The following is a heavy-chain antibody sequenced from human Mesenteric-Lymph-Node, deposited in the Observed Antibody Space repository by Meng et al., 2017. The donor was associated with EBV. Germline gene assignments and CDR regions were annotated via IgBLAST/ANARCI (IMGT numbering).Heavy chain of an antibody. D-gene: IGHD3-22*01. J-gene: IGHJ4*02. CDR3: ARADYYDTSGVVDY. CDR2: FSYSGTT. Sequence: QGQLQQGGAGLLKPSETLSLTCTVSGGSIGSPIYYWGWIRQPPGKGLEWIGTFSYSGTTYYNTSLKSRVTISVDMSKNQFSLKLSSVTAADTAVYFCARADYYDTSGVVDYWGQGTLVTVSS. CDR1: GGSIGSPIYY. V-gene: IGHV4-39*01.